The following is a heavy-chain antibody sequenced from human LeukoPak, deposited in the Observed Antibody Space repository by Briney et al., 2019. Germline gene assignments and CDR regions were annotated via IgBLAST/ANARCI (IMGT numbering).Heavy chain of an antibody. CDR1: GYTFTGYY. CDR2: INPNSGGT. Sequence: ASVKVSCKASGYTFTGYYMHWVRQAPGQGLEWMGWINPNSGGTNYAQRFQGRVTMTRDTSISTAYMELSRLRSDDTAVYYCARPLPSITILPYGRDVWGQGTTVTVSS. D-gene: IGHD3-3*01. J-gene: IGHJ6*02. CDR3: ARPLPSITILPYGRDV. V-gene: IGHV1-2*02.